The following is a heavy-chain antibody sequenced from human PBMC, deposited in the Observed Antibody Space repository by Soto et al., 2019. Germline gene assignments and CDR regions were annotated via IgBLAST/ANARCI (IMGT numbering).Heavy chain of an antibody. D-gene: IGHD1-26*01. CDR3: TRERETGGFDRFDP. CDR2: VNPTGGNT. Sequence: QVQLLQSGAEVKKPGASVKVSCKASGYTFASYYICWVRQAPGQGLGWVGLVNPTGGNTDYAQAFQGRITLTSDTSTRTVYTELSSLTPEDTAIYFCTRERETGGFDRFDPWGQGTLVIVSS. V-gene: IGHV1-46*03. J-gene: IGHJ5*02. CDR1: GYTFASYY.